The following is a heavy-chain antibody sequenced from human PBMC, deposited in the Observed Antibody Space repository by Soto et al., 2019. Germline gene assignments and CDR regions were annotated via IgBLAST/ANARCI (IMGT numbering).Heavy chain of an antibody. CDR3: ARVLPQYSSSWYWFDP. J-gene: IGHJ5*02. CDR2: ISAYNGNT. Sequence: VASVKVSCKASGYTFTSYGISWVRQAPGQGLEWMGWISAYNGNTNYAQKLQGRVTMTTDTSTSTAYMELRSLRSDDTAVYYCARVLPQYSSSWYWFDPWGQGSLVTVSS. D-gene: IGHD6-13*01. CDR1: GYTFTSYG. V-gene: IGHV1-18*01.